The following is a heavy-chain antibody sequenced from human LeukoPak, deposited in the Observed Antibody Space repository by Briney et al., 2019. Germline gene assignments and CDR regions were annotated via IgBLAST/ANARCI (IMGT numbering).Heavy chain of an antibody. D-gene: IGHD2/OR15-2a*01. CDR3: ARDSGNVVILTFERDFFQH. J-gene: IGHJ1*01. CDR1: GFTFSSYA. CDR2: ISGSGGST. Sequence: SGGSLRLSCAASGFTFSSYAMSWVRQAPGKGLEWVSAISGSGGSTYYADSVKGRFIISRDNSKNTLYLEMNSLKADDTAVYYCARDSGNVVILTFERDFFQHWGQGNLVTVSS. V-gene: IGHV3-23*01.